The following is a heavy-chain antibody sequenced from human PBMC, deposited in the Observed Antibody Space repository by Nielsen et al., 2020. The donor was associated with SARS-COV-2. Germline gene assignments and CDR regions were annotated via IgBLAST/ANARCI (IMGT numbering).Heavy chain of an antibody. CDR2: INHSGST. Sequence: SETLSLTCAVYGGSFSGYYWSWIRQPPGKGLEWIGEINHSGSTNYNPSLKSRVTISVDTSKNQFSLKLSSVTAADTAVYYCASFTIAGRHFDYWGQGALVTVSS. V-gene: IGHV4-34*01. D-gene: IGHD6-6*01. J-gene: IGHJ4*02. CDR1: GGSFSGYY. CDR3: ASFTIAGRHFDY.